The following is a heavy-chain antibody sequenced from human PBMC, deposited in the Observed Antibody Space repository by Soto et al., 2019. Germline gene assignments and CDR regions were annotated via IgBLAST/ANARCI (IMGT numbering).Heavy chain of an antibody. J-gene: IGHJ6*02. Sequence: QITLKESGPTLVKPTQTLTMTCSFSGFSFSTSGVAVGWIRQPPGKALEWLALIYWDDDKNYSPSLESRLTITKDTSKNQVVLTRTNMDPVDTATYYCALTPRSSGTPGTDVWGQGTTVTVSS. V-gene: IGHV2-5*02. CDR1: GFSFSTSGVA. CDR2: IYWDDDK. CDR3: ALTPRSSGTPGTDV.